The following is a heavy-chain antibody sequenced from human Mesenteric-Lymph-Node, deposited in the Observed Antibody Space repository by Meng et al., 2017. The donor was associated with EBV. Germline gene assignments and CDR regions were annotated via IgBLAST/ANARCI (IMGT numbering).Heavy chain of an antibody. Sequence: QVQLVESGGGLVKPGGFLRLSCAASGFTFSDYYMNWIRQAPGKGLEWVSYISLSGSTISYADSVKGRFTLSRDNAKNSLYLQMNSLRAEDTAVYYCARAESSSSFDYWGQGTLVTVSS. CDR3: ARAESSSSFDY. V-gene: IGHV3-11*01. CDR2: ISLSGSTI. D-gene: IGHD6-13*01. J-gene: IGHJ4*02. CDR1: GFTFSDYY.